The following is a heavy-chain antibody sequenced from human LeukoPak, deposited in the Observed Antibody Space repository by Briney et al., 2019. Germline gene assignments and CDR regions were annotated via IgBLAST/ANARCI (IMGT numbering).Heavy chain of an antibody. CDR3: ARGRYYDSSGHPYFDY. CDR2: IKQDGSEK. CDR1: GFTFSSYW. V-gene: IGHV3-7*01. J-gene: IGHJ4*02. D-gene: IGHD3-22*01. Sequence: PGGSLRLSCAASGFTFSSYWMSWVRQAPGKGLEWVANIKQDGSEKYYVDSVKGRFTISRDNAKNSLYLQMNSLRAEDTAVYYCARGRYYDSSGHPYFDYWGQGTLVTVSS.